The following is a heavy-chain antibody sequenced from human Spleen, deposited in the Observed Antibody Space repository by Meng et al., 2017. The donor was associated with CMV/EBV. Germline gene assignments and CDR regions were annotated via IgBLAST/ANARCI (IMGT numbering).Heavy chain of an antibody. CDR2: INHSGST. D-gene: IGHD6-19*01. J-gene: IGHJ4*02. V-gene: IGHV4-34*01. CDR1: GGSFSGYY. CDR3: ARFLAVAGRLDY. Sequence: QVQLQLWCACRLTPSETLSPPCAVYGGSFSGYYWSWICQPPGKGLEWIGEINHSGSTNYHPSLKSRVTISVDTSKNQFSLKLSSVTAADTAVYYCARFLAVAGRLDYWGQGTLVTVSS.